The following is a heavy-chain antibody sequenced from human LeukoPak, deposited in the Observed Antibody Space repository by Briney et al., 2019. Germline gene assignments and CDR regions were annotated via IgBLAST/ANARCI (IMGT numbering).Heavy chain of an antibody. V-gene: IGHV4-59*01. CDR1: GGSISSYY. CDR3: AGERGYRYGVDY. J-gene: IGHJ4*02. D-gene: IGHD5-18*01. Sequence: PSETLSLTCTVSGGSISSYYWSWLRQPPGKGLESIGYISYSGSTNYNPSGSTNYSPYLKSRVTISLDTSKNQFSLKLSSGTASDTAVYYCAGERGYRYGVDYWGQGSLVTVSS. CDR2: ISYSGST.